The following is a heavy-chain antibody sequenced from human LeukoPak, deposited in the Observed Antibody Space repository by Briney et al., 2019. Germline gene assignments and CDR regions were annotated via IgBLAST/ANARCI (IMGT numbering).Heavy chain of an antibody. V-gene: IGHV3-23*01. J-gene: IGHJ4*02. Sequence: QSGGSLRLSCAASGFTFSNYAMHWVRQVPGKGLEWVSGITGSGDQTYYTDSLKGRFTISRDNSKNTLFLQISSLRADDTAVYYCAKDRVTTVTTFFSQFDFWGQGTLVTVSS. CDR1: GFTFSNYA. CDR2: ITGSGDQT. CDR3: AKDRVTTVTTFFSQFDF. D-gene: IGHD4-11*01.